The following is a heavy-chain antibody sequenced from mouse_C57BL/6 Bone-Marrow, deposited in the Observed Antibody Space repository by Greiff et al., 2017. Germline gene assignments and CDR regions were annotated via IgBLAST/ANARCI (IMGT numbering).Heavy chain of an antibody. V-gene: IGHV1-61*01. CDR1: GYTFTSYW. D-gene: IGHD2-2*01. CDR2: IYPSDSET. Sequence: VQLQQPGAELVRPGSSVKLSCKASGYTFTSYWMDWVKQRPGQGLEWIGNIYPSDSETHYNQKFKDKATFTVDKSSSTAYMQLSSLTSEDSAVYYVAGFGYNTFLNYWAKGTLSQSPQ. CDR3: AGFGYNTFLNY. J-gene: IGHJ2*01.